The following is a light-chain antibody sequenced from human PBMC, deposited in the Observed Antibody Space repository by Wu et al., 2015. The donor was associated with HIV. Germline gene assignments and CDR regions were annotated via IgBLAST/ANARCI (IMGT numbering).Light chain of an antibody. Sequence: EIVLTQSPATLSLSPGERATLSCRASQSVSSYLAWYQQKPGQAPRLLIYDASNRATGIPARFSGSGSGTEFTLTISSMQSEDFAVYYCQQYNNGPRTFGQGTKVEVK. CDR2: DAS. J-gene: IGKJ1*01. CDR3: QQYNNGPRT. CDR1: QSVSSY. V-gene: IGKV3-11*01.